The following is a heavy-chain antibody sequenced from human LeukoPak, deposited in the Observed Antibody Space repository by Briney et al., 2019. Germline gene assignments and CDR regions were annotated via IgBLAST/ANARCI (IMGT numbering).Heavy chain of an antibody. V-gene: IGHV3-33*07. CDR3: ARAKGVSTGYRPTDY. Sequence: PGGSLRLSCVASGFTFGKYWMSWVRQAPGKGLEWVAVIWYDGSNRYYADPVKGRFTVSRDNSKNTLYLQMNSPRAEDTAVYYCARAKGVSTGYRPTDYWGQGTLVTVSS. J-gene: IGHJ4*02. CDR1: GFTFGKYW. CDR2: IWYDGSNR. D-gene: IGHD3-22*01.